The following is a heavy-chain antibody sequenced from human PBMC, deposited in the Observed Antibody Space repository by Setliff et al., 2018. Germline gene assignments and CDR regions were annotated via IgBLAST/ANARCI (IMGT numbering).Heavy chain of an antibody. D-gene: IGHD6-13*01. CDR1: GFTFDDYG. V-gene: IGHV3-20*04. CDR3: ARDRIAAADAIHYYYFAMDV. CDR2: INWNGGST. Sequence: GGSLRLSCAASGFTFDDYGMSWVRQAPGKGLEWVSTINWNGGSTRYADSVKGRFTISRDIAENSLYLQMNSLRAEDTAVYYCARDRIAAADAIHYYYFAMDVWGQGTTVTVSS. J-gene: IGHJ6*02.